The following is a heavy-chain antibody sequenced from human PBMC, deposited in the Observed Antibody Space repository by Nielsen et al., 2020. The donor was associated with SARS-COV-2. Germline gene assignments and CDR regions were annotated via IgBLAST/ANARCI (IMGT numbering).Heavy chain of an antibody. Sequence: ASVKVSCKTSGYTFTSFAIHWVRQAPGQSLEWMGWINAGNGNTKYSQKFQGRVTMTRDTSASTAYMELSSLRSEDTAVYYCARLPWGEGSGYYQNDYWGQGTLVTVSS. D-gene: IGHD3-22*01. CDR2: INAGNGNT. CDR3: ARLPWGEGSGYYQNDY. V-gene: IGHV1-3*01. CDR1: GYTFTSFA. J-gene: IGHJ4*02.